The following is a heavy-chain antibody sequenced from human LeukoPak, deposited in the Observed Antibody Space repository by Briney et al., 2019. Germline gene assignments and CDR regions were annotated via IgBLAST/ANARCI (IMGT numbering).Heavy chain of an antibody. D-gene: IGHD3/OR15-3a*01. Sequence: GRSLRLSCAASGFTFDDYAMHWVWQAPGKGLEWVSGITWNSGSIGYADSVKGRFTISRDNAKNSLYLQMNSLRAEDTALYYCAKADFHGAFDIWGQGTMVTVSS. V-gene: IGHV3-9*01. CDR2: ITWNSGSI. J-gene: IGHJ3*02. CDR3: AKADFHGAFDI. CDR1: GFTFDDYA.